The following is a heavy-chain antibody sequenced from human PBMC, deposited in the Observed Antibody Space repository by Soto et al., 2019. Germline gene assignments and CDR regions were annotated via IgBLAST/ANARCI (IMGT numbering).Heavy chain of an antibody. CDR3: ANLAGYSSGWAPFDY. D-gene: IGHD6-19*01. V-gene: IGHV3-74*01. CDR2: INSDGSST. Sequence: TGGSLRLSCAASGFTFSSYWMHWVRQAPGKGLVWVSRINSDGSSTSYADSVKGRFTISRDNAKNTLYLQMNSLRAEDTAVYYCANLAGYSSGWAPFDYWGQGTLVTVSS. CDR1: GFTFSSYW. J-gene: IGHJ4*02.